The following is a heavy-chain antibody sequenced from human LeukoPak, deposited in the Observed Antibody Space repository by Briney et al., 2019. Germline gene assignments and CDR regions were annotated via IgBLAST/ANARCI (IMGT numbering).Heavy chain of an antibody. J-gene: IGHJ4*02. CDR2: ISNSGNTT. CDR1: GFTFSTYA. CDR3: AKEVPYTGDGTGYYYPRYFDY. Sequence: GGSLRLSCATSGFTFSTYAMNWVRRAPGKSLEWVSAISNSGNTTYYADSVKGRFTISRDKSKNTLYLQMTSLRAEDTAVYYCAKEVPYTGDGTGYYYPRYFDYWGQGTLVTVSS. V-gene: IGHV3-23*01. D-gene: IGHD3-22*01.